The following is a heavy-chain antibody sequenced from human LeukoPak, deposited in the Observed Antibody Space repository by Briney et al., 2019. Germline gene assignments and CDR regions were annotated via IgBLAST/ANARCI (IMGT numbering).Heavy chain of an antibody. D-gene: IGHD3-16*01. CDR3: ARNHIIRLGELCNWFDP. J-gene: IGHJ5*02. CDR2: IYYSGST. V-gene: IGHV4-39*07. CDR1: VGSISSSSYY. Sequence: PSETLSLTCTVPVGSISSSSYYWGWIRQPPGKGLEWIGSIYYSGSTYYNPSLKSRVTISVETSKNQFSLMLSSVAAADTAVYYCARNHIIRLGELCNWFDPWGQGTLVTVSS.